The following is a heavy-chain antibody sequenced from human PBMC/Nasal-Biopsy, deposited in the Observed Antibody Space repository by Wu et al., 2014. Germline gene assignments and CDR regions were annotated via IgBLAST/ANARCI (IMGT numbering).Heavy chain of an antibody. CDR2: SIIVK. CDR1: GASISSSSSHY. CDR3: TTYLAGWGGRGY. V-gene: IGHV4-39*01. Sequence: SGASISSSSSHYWGWIRQPQGRGWSGLGLSIIVKLLQTRPSRVRVTISVDTSKNQFSLRLSSVTAADTAVYFCTTYLAGWGGRGYWGQGALVSVSS. J-gene: IGHJ4*02. D-gene: IGHD7-27*01.